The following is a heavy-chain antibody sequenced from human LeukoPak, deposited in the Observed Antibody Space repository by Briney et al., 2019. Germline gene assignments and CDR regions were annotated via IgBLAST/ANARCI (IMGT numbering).Heavy chain of an antibody. J-gene: IGHJ6*02. CDR3: AKDVWFGELLYDYYYYGMDV. Sequence: GGSLRLSCAASGFTFSSYAMSWVRQAPGKGLEWVSAVSGSGGSTYYADSVKGRFTISRGNSKNTLYLQMNSLRAEDTAVYYCAKDVWFGELLYDYYYYGMDVWGQGTTVTVSS. CDR2: VSGSGGST. D-gene: IGHD3-10*01. CDR1: GFTFSSYA. V-gene: IGHV3-23*01.